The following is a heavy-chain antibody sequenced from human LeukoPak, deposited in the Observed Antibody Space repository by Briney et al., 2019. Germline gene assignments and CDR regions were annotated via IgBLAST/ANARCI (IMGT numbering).Heavy chain of an antibody. V-gene: IGHV4-34*01. J-gene: IGHJ6*02. Sequence: PSETLSLTCTVSGGSVSGYYWSWIRQPPGKGLEWIGEINHSGSTNYNPSLKSRVTISVDTSKNQFSLKLSSVTAADTAVYYCARGANFYYYGMDVWGQGTTVTVSS. CDR2: INHSGST. CDR3: ARGANFYYYGMDV. CDR1: GGSVSGYY. D-gene: IGHD2-15*01.